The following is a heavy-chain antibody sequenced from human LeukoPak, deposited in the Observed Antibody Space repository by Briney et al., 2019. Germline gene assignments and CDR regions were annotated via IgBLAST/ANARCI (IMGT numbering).Heavy chain of an antibody. CDR2: IGQDGTET. CDR3: AIPSSYDGSRYYHAY. CDR1: GFTFNTYA. V-gene: IGHV3-7*01. Sequence: GGSLRLSCAASGFTFNTYAMNWVRQAPGKGLEWVANIGQDGTETVYVGSVKGRFTISRDNARKLLFLQMNSLRADDTAVYYCAIPSSYDGSRYYHAYWGQGTLVSVSS. D-gene: IGHD3-22*01. J-gene: IGHJ4*02.